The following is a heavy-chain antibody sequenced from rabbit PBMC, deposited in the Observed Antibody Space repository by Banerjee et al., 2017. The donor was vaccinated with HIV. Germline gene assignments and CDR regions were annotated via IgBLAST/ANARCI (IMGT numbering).Heavy chain of an antibody. Sequence: QSLEESGGDLVKPGASLTLTCTASGFSFSTSYYMCWVRQAPGKGLEWIGCINTGSGSAYYASWAKGRFTISGTSSTTVTLQMTSLTAADTATYFCARDLAAVIGWNFGLWGPGTLVTVS. CDR1: GFSFSTSYY. CDR3: ARDLAAVIGWNFGL. CDR2: INTGSGSA. D-gene: IGHD1-1*01. V-gene: IGHV1S40*01. J-gene: IGHJ4*01.